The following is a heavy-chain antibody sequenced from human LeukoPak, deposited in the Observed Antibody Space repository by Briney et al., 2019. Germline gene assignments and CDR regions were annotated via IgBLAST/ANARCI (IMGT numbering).Heavy chain of an antibody. V-gene: IGHV3-23*01. CDR2: ISGSGGST. CDR3: AKDPPGSGSRSEDFGFDP. J-gene: IGHJ5*02. Sequence: PGGSLTLSCAATGFTFSSYAMSWVRQAPGKGLEWVSAISGSGGSTYYADSVKGRFTISRDNSKNTLYLQMNSLRAEDTAVYYCAKDPPGSGSRSEDFGFDPWGQGTLVTVSS. D-gene: IGHD3-10*01. CDR1: GFTFSSYA.